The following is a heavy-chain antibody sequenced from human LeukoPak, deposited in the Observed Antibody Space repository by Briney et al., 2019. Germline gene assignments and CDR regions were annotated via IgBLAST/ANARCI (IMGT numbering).Heavy chain of an antibody. D-gene: IGHD3-16*01. V-gene: IGHV3-7*03. CDR3: TRDIPFGGY. CDR1: GFTFSSYW. Sequence: GGSLRLSCAGSGFTFSSYWMSWVRQAPGKGLEWVADIKQDGSEKYYVDSVKGRFTISRDNAKNSLYLQMNSLRAEDTVVYYCTRDIPFGGYWGQGTLVTVSS. J-gene: IGHJ4*02. CDR2: IKQDGSEK.